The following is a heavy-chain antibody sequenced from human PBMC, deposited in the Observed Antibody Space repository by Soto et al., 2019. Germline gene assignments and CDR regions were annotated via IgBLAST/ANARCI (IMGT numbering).Heavy chain of an antibody. V-gene: IGHV3-53*01. Sequence: EVQLVESGGGLIQPGGSLRLSCAVSGFTVSNNYMSWVRQAPGKGLEGVSVIYSGGYTAYGDSVKGRFTISRDNSKNQLFLQKNTRGADAGALYYGATQRGGGGYWGQGTLVTVSS. CDR1: GFTVSNNY. D-gene: IGHD6-25*01. J-gene: IGHJ4*02. CDR3: ATQRGGGGY. CDR2: IYSGGYT.